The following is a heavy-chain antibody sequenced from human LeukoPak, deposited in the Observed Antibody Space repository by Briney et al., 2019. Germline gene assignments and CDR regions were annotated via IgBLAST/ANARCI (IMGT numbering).Heavy chain of an antibody. CDR1: GFTFSSYA. Sequence: PGGSLRLSCAASGFTFSSYAMSWVRQPPGKGLEWIGEINHSGSTNYNPSLKSRVTISVDTSKNQFSLKLSSVTAADTAVYYCARSVGRFLEWFHFNAYYYYGMDVWGQGTTVTVSS. D-gene: IGHD3-3*01. J-gene: IGHJ6*02. CDR3: ARSVGRFLEWFHFNAYYYYGMDV. V-gene: IGHV4-34*01. CDR2: INHSGST.